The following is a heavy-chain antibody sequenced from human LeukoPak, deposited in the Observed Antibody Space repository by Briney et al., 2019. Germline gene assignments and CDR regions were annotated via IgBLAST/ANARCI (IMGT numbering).Heavy chain of an antibody. J-gene: IGHJ4*02. V-gene: IGHV3-30-3*01. Sequence: PGRSLRLSCAAPGFTFSSYAMHGVRQAPGKGLEWVAVISYDGSNKYYADSVKGRFTISRDNSKNTLYLQMNSLRAEDTAVYYCAIAAAGSFDYWGQGTLVTVSS. CDR2: ISYDGSNK. CDR3: AIAAAGSFDY. D-gene: IGHD6-13*01. CDR1: GFTFSSYA.